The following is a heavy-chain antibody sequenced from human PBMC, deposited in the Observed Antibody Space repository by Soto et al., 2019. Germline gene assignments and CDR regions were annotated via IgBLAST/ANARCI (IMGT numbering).Heavy chain of an antibody. Sequence: GESLKISCQASGYSFISSWIGWVRQMPGKGLEWMGIIYPGDSDTRYSPSFQGQVTISADKSTSTAYLQWSSLKTSDTAMYYCARHAGNSWKGDYFDYWGQGALVTVSS. D-gene: IGHD6-13*01. CDR1: GYSFISSW. CDR3: ARHAGNSWKGDYFDY. CDR2: IYPGDSDT. J-gene: IGHJ4*02. V-gene: IGHV5-51*01.